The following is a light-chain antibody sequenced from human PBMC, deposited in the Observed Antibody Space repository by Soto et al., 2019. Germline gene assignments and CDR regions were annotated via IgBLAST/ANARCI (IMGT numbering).Light chain of an antibody. Sequence: EIVMTPSPATLSVSPGERATLYCRASQSVRSNLAWYQHKPGQAPRLLIYGASTRATGIPATFSGSGSGTDFTLTISSLEPEDFAVYYCQQHFNGPITFGQGTRLEIK. V-gene: IGKV3D-15*01. CDR2: GAS. CDR3: QQHFNGPIT. J-gene: IGKJ5*01. CDR1: QSVRSN.